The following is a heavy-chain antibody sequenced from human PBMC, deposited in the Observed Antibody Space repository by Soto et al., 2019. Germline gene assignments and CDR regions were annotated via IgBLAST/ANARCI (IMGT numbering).Heavy chain of an antibody. J-gene: IGHJ4*02. CDR3: ARDGSGH. Sequence: EVQLVESRGGLVQPGGSLRLACAAAGLTVSSNPMSWVRQAPGKGLEWVSVIYTGGGTHYADSVKGRFTISRDNSKNTVNLQMNSLRPEDTAVYYCARDGSGHWGQGTLVTVSS. CDR2: IYTGGGT. V-gene: IGHV3-66*01. CDR1: GLTVSSNP.